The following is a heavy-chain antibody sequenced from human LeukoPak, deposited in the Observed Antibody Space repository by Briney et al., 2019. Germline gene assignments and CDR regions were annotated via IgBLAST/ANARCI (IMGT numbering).Heavy chain of an antibody. Sequence: ASVKVSCKASGYTFTSYGISWVRQAPGQGLEWMGWISAYNGNTNYAQKLQGRVTMTTDTSTSTAYMELRSLRANDTAVYYCAREGALIAARPLDYWGQGTLVTVSS. J-gene: IGHJ4*02. CDR3: AREGALIAARPLDY. D-gene: IGHD6-6*01. V-gene: IGHV1-18*01. CDR2: ISAYNGNT. CDR1: GYTFTSYG.